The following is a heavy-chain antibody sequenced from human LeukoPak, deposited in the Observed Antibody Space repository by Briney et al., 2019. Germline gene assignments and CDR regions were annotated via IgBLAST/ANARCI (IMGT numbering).Heavy chain of an antibody. J-gene: IGHJ4*02. CDR3: AKDHRVLRQQLVRGYYFDY. D-gene: IGHD6-13*01. CDR1: GFTFSSYA. V-gene: IGHV3-23*01. CDR2: ISGSGGST. Sequence: PGGSLRLSCAASGFTFSSYAMSWVRQAPGKGLEWVSAISGSGGSTYYADSVKGRFTISRDNSKNTLYLQMNSLRAEDTAVYYCAKDHRVLRQQLVRGYYFDYWGQGTLVTVSS.